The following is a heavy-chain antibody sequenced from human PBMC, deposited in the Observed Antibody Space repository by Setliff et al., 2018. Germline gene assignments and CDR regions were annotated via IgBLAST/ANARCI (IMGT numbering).Heavy chain of an antibody. J-gene: IGHJ4*02. CDR3: ARHAITSGGRPDYFDN. CDR1: GYSIGSDYF. V-gene: IGHV4-38-2*01. D-gene: IGHD2-8*01. Sequence: SETLSLTCLVSGYSIGSDYFWAWVRQPPGKGLEWVATIKHGGTTYYNPSLRSRVIISVDASKNAFSLRLNSVTAADTAVFYCARHAITSGGRPDYFDNGGPGTLVTVAA. CDR2: IKHGGTT.